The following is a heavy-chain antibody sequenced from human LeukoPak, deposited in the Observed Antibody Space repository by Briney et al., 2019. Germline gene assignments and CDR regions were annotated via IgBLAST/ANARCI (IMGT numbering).Heavy chain of an antibody. D-gene: IGHD3/OR15-3a*01. CDR1: RYSFNSYW. V-gene: IGHV5-51*01. CDR2: IYPGDSDS. CDR3: VRWTRNYGMDV. Sequence: GESLKISCNAYRYSFNSYWLGWVRQMPGNGLQWMAIIYPGDSDSRYSPSFQGQVTASVDKSISTAYLQWSSLKASDTAIYYCVRWTRNYGMDVWGQGTTVTVSS. J-gene: IGHJ6*02.